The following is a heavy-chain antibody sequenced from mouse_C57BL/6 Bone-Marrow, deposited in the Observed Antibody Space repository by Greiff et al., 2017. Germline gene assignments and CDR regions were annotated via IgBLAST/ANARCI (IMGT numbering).Heavy chain of an antibody. V-gene: IGHV8-8*01. J-gene: IGHJ4*01. D-gene: IGHD2-3*01. CDR3: ARTRRDDGPY. CDR2: IWWDDDK. Sequence: QVTLKESGPGILQPSQTLSLTCSFSGFSLSTFGMGVGWIRQPSGQGLEWLAHIWWDDDKYYNPALKRRLTISKDTTKNQVFLKIANEDTADTATYYCARTRRDDGPYWGQGTSVTVSS. CDR1: GFSLSTFGMG.